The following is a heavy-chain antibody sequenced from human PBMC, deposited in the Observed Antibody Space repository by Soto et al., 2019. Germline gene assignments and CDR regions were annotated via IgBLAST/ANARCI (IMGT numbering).Heavy chain of an antibody. CDR2: INPNSGGT. Sequence: QVQLVQSGAEVKKPGASVKVSCKASRYTFIAYHMHWVRQAPGQGLEWMGWINPNSGGTNYAQKFQGRVTVTRDTSINIAYMELSRLRSDDTAVYYCARGQGSGWYEDLDYWGQGTLVTVSS. D-gene: IGHD6-19*01. CDR1: RYTFIAYH. J-gene: IGHJ4*02. V-gene: IGHV1-2*02. CDR3: ARGQGSGWYEDLDY.